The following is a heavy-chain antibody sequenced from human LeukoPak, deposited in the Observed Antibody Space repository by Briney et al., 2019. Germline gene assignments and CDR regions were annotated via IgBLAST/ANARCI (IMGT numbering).Heavy chain of an antibody. CDR2: IKSKTDGGTT. D-gene: IGHD5-12*01. CDR3: TTAAPVDIVAT. J-gene: IGHJ4*02. V-gene: IGHV3-15*01. Sequence: GGSLRLSCAASGFTFSSYAMSWVRQAPGKGREWVGRIKSKTDGGTTDYAAPVKGRFTISRDDSKNTLYLQMNSLKTEDTAVYYCTTAAPVDIVATWGQGTLVTVSS. CDR1: GFTFSSYA.